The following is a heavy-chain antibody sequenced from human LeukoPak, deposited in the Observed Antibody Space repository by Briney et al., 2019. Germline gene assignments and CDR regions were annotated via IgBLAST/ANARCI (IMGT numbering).Heavy chain of an antibody. CDR2: TSFDKVNN. Sequence: GGSLRLSCAPSGFILSSYGMHWVRQAPGKGLEWVAATSFDKVNNYYGGSVKGRFTISRDNSKNTLYLQMNSLRAEETAVYYGAKGKTPYYWDSSGYYSDFTDFYFDYWGQGTLVTVSS. D-gene: IGHD3-22*01. J-gene: IGHJ4*02. CDR3: AKGKTPYYWDSSGYYSDFTDFYFDY. V-gene: IGHV3-30*18. CDR1: GFILSSYG.